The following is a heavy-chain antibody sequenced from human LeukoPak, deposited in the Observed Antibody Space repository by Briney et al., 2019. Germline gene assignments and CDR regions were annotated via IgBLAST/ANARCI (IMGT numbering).Heavy chain of an antibody. CDR3: AKDTAARSSGWGLRLRRIYYFDY. CDR1: GFAFGSTW. V-gene: IGHV3-7*03. Sequence: GGSLRLSCAASGFAFGSTWMTWVRQAPGKGLEWVASIKQDGTEKNYVDFVKGRFTISRDNARNSLYLQMNNLRAEDTAVYYCAKDTAARSSGWGLRLRRIYYFDYWGQGTLVTVSS. D-gene: IGHD6-19*01. CDR2: IKQDGTEK. J-gene: IGHJ4*02.